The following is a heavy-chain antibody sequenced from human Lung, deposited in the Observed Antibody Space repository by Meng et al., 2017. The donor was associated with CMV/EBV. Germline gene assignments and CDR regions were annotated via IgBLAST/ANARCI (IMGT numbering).Heavy chain of an antibody. D-gene: IGHD3-10*01. J-gene: IGHJ4*02. CDR1: GFTFSDYN. V-gene: IGHV3-74*03. CDR2: INTDANER. CDR3: ARDRDWELFDY. Sequence: VASGCGLVHPGGSLRLSCAVSGFTFSDYNIHWVRQAPGKGLVWVSRINTDANERTYEDSVKGRFSITRDNAKNTVFLQMNSLRAEDTAIYYCARDRDWELFDYWGQGILVTVSS.